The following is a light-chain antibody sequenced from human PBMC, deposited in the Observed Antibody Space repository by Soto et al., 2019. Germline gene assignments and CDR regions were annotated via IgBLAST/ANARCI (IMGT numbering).Light chain of an antibody. CDR3: ISFTSRSTLI. CDR1: ISDIGGYDH. Sequence: QSVLTQPASVSGSPGQSITISCTGTISDIGGYDHVSWYQQHPGKAPKLLIYEVTYRPSGVSSRFSASKSGNTASLTISGLQAEDEADYYCISFTSRSTLIFGGGTKLTVL. CDR2: EVT. V-gene: IGLV2-14*01. J-gene: IGLJ2*01.